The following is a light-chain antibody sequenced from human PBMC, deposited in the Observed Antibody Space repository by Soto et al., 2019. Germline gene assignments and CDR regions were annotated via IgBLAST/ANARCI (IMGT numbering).Light chain of an antibody. CDR1: QSVLYSSNNQNY. V-gene: IGKV4-1*01. CDR3: QQYYSTLFT. J-gene: IGKJ3*01. CDR2: WAS. Sequence: DIVMTQSPDSLAVSLGERATINCKSSQSVLYSSNNQNYLAWYQQKPGQPPKLLIYWASTRESGVPDRFSGSGSWTDFTLTISSLQAEDVAVYYCQQYYSTLFTFGPGTKVDIK.